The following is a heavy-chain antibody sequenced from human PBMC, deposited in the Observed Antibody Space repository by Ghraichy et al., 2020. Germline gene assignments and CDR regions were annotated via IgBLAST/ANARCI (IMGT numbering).Heavy chain of an antibody. CDR3: ARGLSSSSSNFDY. CDR1: GYSFTSYW. D-gene: IGHD6-6*01. Sequence: GESLNISCKGSGYSFTSYWIGWVRQMPGKGLEWMGIIYPGDSDTRYSPSFQGQVTISADKSISTAYLQWSSLKASDTAMYYCARGLSSSSSNFDYWGQGTLVTVSS. CDR2: IYPGDSDT. V-gene: IGHV5-51*01. J-gene: IGHJ4*02.